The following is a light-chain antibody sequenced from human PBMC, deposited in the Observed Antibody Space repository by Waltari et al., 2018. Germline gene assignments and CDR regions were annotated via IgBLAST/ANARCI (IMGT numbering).Light chain of an antibody. CDR3: QQSYSTPYT. CDR2: AAS. J-gene: IGKJ2*01. V-gene: IGKV1-39*01. CDR1: QSISSY. Sequence: DIQRTQSPSSLSASVGDRVTITCRARQSISSYLNWYQQKPEKAPKLLIYAASSLQSGVPSRFSGSGSVTDFTLTISRLQPEDFATYYCQQSYSTPYTFGQGTKLEIK.